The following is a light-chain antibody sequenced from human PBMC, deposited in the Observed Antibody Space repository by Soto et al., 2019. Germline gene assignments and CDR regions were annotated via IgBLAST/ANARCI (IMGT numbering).Light chain of an antibody. CDR1: QSVANS. J-gene: IGKJ1*01. V-gene: IGKV3-20*01. CDR2: YAS. CDR3: RQYCNTRWT. Sequence: EIVLTQSPGTLSLSPGERATISCRASQSVANSLAWFQQKPGKAPRRLIYYASSTANGIPDRFSGSGSGTDYFLIIIRLEHDDFAVYYCRQYCNTRWTFGQGTKVEIK.